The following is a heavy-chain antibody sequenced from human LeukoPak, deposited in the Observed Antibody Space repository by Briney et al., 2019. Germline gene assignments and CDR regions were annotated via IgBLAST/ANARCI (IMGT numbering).Heavy chain of an antibody. CDR2: IKSISYGGTI. CDR1: GFNFNDAW. D-gene: IGHD1-7*01. V-gene: IGHV3-15*01. CDR3: TGTWPGNTCFNF. J-gene: IGHJ4*02. Sequence: PGGSLRLSCATSGFNFNDAWMNWVRQAPGKGLEWLGRIKSISYGGTIDYAAPVKGRFTISRDDSKNTLYLQMDSLETEDTAVYYCTGTWPGNTCFNFWGQGTLVTVSS.